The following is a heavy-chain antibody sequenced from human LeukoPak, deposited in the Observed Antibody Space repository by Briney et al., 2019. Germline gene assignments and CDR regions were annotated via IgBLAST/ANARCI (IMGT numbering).Heavy chain of an antibody. CDR2: IWYDGSNK. D-gene: IGHD5-12*01. V-gene: IGHV3-33*01. Sequence: PGGSLRLSCAASGFTFSSYGMHWVRQAPGKGLEWVAVIWYDGSNKYYADSAKGRFTISRDNSKNTLYLQMNSLGAEDTAVYYCARDPNLQWLARSLYYYYYGMDVWGQGTTVTVSS. CDR3: ARDPNLQWLARSLYYYYYGMDV. CDR1: GFTFSSYG. J-gene: IGHJ6*02.